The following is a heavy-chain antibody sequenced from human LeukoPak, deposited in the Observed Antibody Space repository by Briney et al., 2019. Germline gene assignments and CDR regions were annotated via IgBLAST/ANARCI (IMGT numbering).Heavy chain of an antibody. CDR3: GRDLSRRGMDV. CDR1: GFTFSNVW. J-gene: IGHJ6*04. V-gene: IGHV3-7*03. CDR2: IKQDGSEK. Sequence: GGSLRLSCAASGFTFSNVWMSWVRQAPGKGLEWVANIKQDGSEKNYVDSVKGRFTISRDNAKNSLYLQMNSLRVEDTAVYYCGRDLSRRGMDVWGKGTTVTVSS.